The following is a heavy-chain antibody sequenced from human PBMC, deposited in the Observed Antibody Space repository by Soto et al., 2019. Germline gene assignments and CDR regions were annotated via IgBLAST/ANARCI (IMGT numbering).Heavy chain of an antibody. D-gene: IGHD3-22*01. V-gene: IGHV4-31*03. CDR2: IYYSGST. CDR3: ARWSSSGYYYLY. J-gene: IGHJ4*02. Sequence: SETLSLTCTVSGGSISSGGYYWSWIRQHPGKGLEWIGYIYYSGSTYYNPPLKSRVTISVDTSKNQFSLKLSSVTAADTAVYYCARWSSSGYYYLYWGQGALVTVSS. CDR1: GGSISSGGYY.